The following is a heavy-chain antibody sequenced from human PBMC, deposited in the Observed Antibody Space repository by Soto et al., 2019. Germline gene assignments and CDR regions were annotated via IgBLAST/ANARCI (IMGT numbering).Heavy chain of an antibody. Sequence: SETLSLTCAVSGGSISSSNWWSWVRQPPGKGLEWIGEIYHSGSTNYNPSLKSRVTISVDKSKNQFPLKLSSVTAADTAVYYCARSAAGRGDNWFDPWGQGTLVTVSS. CDR2: IYHSGST. CDR1: GGSISSSNW. J-gene: IGHJ5*02. D-gene: IGHD6-13*01. V-gene: IGHV4-4*02. CDR3: ARSAAGRGDNWFDP.